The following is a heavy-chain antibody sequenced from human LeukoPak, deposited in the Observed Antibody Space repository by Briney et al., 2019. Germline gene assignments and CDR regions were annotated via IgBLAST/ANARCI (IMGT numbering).Heavy chain of an antibody. J-gene: IGHJ5*02. CDR2: IPYDGSNK. V-gene: IGHV3-30*03. CDR1: GFTFSTYG. CDR3: ARENLSGWFDP. D-gene: IGHD2-15*01. Sequence: GGSLRLSCAASGFTFSTYGMHWVRQAPGKGLEWVAVIPYDGSNKYYADSVKGRFTISRHNSRNTLYLQMNSLRAEDTAVYYCARENLSGWFDPWGQGTLVTVSS.